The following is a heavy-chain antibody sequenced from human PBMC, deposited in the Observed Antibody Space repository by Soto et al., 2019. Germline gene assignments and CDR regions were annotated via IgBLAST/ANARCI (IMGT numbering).Heavy chain of an antibody. Sequence: QVQLVQSGAEVKKPGASVKVSCKASGYTFTSYYMHWVRQAPGQGLEWMGIINPSGGSTSYAQKFQGRVTMTRDTSTSTVYRELSSLRSEDTAGYYCARVSLNYYYGMDVWGQGTTVTVSS. CDR2: INPSGGST. CDR3: ARVSLNYYYGMDV. J-gene: IGHJ6*02. V-gene: IGHV1-46*03. CDR1: GYTFTSYY.